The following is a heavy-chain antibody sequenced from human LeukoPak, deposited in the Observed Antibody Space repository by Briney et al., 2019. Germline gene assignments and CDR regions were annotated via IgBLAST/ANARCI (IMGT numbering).Heavy chain of an antibody. V-gene: IGHV1-18*01. CDR2: ISANDGKT. Sequence: WASVKVSCKASGFVFTSYGFTWVRQAPGQGLEWMGWISANDGKTHYSEKHQGRVTMSTDTVTSTAYMELRSLRSDDTAVYYCARELHVERDDYWGQGTLVTVSS. CDR3: ARELHVERDDY. CDR1: GFVFTSYG. D-gene: IGHD1-1*01. J-gene: IGHJ4*02.